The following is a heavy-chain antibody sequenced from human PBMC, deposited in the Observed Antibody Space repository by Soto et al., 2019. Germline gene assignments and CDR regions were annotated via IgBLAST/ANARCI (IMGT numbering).Heavy chain of an antibody. V-gene: IGHV1-69*06. Sequence: DLEQSGAEVKKPGSSVKVSCKASGGTLSDHGVAWLRQAPGQGLEWMGGTIPVFNTAKYAQKFQGRVTVTADKFTNIAYMELSSPRSEDTAFYFCARGVYGSGNYYTGPSAFDIWGQGTMVIVSS. CDR2: TIPVFNTA. D-gene: IGHD3-10*01. J-gene: IGHJ3*02. CDR1: GGTLSDHG. CDR3: ARGVYGSGNYYTGPSAFDI.